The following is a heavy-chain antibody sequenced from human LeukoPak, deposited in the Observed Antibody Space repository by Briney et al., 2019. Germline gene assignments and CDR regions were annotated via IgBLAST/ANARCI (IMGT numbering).Heavy chain of an antibody. Sequence: GGSLRLSCAASGFTFTSYAMSWVRQAPGKGLEWVSSISGSGGSTYYADSVKGRFTISRDNSKNTLYLQMNSLRGEDTAVYYCAKDREGTIADYFDYWGQGTLVTVSS. V-gene: IGHV3-23*01. CDR2: ISGSGGST. D-gene: IGHD1-7*01. CDR1: GFTFTSYA. CDR3: AKDREGTIADYFDY. J-gene: IGHJ4*02.